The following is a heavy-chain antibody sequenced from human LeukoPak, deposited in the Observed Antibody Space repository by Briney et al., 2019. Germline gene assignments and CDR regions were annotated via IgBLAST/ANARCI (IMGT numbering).Heavy chain of an antibody. D-gene: IGHD6-19*01. CDR2: INPNSGGT. CDR3: ARDLVYRSGWDDY. V-gene: IGHV1-2*06. CDR1: GYTFTGYY. J-gene: IGHJ4*02. Sequence: ASVKVSCKASGYTFTGYYMHWVRQAPGQGLEWMGRINPNSGGTNYAQKFQGRVTMTRDTSISTAYMELSRLRSDDTAVYYCARDLVYRSGWDDYWGQGTLVTVSS.